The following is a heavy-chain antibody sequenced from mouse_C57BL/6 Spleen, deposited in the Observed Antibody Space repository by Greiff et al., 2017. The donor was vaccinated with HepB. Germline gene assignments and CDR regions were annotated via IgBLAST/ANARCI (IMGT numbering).Heavy chain of an antibody. V-gene: IGHV1-26*01. CDR2: INPNNGGT. J-gene: IGHJ1*03. CDR1: GYTFTDYY. CDR3: AREGNRYFDV. D-gene: IGHD5-2*01. Sequence: VQLQQSGPELVKPGASVKISCKASGYTFTDYYMNWVKQSHGKSLEWIGDINPNNGGTSYNQKFKGKATLTVDKSSSTAYMELRSLTSEDSAVYYCAREGNRYFDVWGTGTTVTVSS.